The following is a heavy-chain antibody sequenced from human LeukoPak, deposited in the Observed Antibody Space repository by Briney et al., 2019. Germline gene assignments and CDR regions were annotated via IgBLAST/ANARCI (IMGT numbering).Heavy chain of an antibody. D-gene: IGHD6-19*01. CDR2: INPNSGDT. V-gene: IGHV1-2*02. Sequence: ASVKVSCKASGYTFTGYYMHWVRQAPGQGLEWMGWINPNSGDTNYAQKFRGRVTMTRDTSINTAYMELSSLRSDDTAVYYCAREVYSSGWKNLDYWGQGTLVTVSS. CDR3: AREVYSSGWKNLDY. CDR1: GYTFTGYY. J-gene: IGHJ4*02.